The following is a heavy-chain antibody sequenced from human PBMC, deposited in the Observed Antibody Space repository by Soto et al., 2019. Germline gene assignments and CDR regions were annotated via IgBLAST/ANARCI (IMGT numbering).Heavy chain of an antibody. CDR1: GFTFSSYS. D-gene: IGHD4-17*01. CDR3: ARVEDGDYDSYYYYMDV. J-gene: IGHJ6*03. Sequence: EVQLVESGGGLVKPGGSPRLSCAASGFTFSSYSMNWVRQAPGKGLEWVSSISSSSSYIYYADSVKGRFTISRDNAKNSLYLQMNSLRAEDTAVYYCARVEDGDYDSYYYYMDVWGKGTTVTVSS. V-gene: IGHV3-21*01. CDR2: ISSSSSYI.